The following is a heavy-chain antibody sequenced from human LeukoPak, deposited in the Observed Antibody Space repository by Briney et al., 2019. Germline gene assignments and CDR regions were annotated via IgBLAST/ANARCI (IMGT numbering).Heavy chain of an antibody. CDR1: GGSISTYY. CDR2: MRYSGST. D-gene: IGHD6-19*01. Sequence: PSETLSLTCTVSGGSISTYYWSWIRQPPGKRLEWIGYMRYSGSTNYNPSFKSRATASVDMSKNQLSLKLSSVTAADTAVYYCASIAVRNNYFEYWGQGTLVTVSS. V-gene: IGHV4-59*01. J-gene: IGHJ4*02. CDR3: ASIAVRNNYFEY.